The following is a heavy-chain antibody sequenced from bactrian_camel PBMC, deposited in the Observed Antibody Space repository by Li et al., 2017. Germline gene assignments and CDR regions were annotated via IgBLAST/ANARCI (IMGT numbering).Heavy chain of an antibody. Sequence: VQLVESGGGLVRPGGSLRLSCATSGFTFSSHYMNWVRQRPGKGLEWVSGIYSDGSATYYADSVKGRFAVSRDNAKDTVFLQMNSLKPGDTAKYYCAAEAPAYGLDCDMYEEAYNYWGQRTQVTVS. V-gene: IGHV3S6*01. CDR2: IYSDGSAT. CDR1: GFTFSSHY. D-gene: IGHD1*01. CDR3: AAEAPAYGLDCDMYEEAYNY. J-gene: IGHJ4*01.